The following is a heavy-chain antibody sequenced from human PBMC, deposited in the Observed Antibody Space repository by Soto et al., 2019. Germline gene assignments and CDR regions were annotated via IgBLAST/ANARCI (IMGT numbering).Heavy chain of an antibody. D-gene: IGHD2-15*01. J-gene: IGHJ4*01. CDR1: GFPFSNAW. Sequence: EVQLVESGGGLVEPGGSLRLSCAGSGFPFSNAWINWVRHVPGKGLEWVGRIKSRANGGTTDFAAPVRGRFAITRDDSRNVAHMQMNGLHTGDTGIYYCTTDSFSSVVVVRFDFWGNGSPVTVSS. CDR2: IKSRANGGTT. CDR3: TTDSFSSVVVVRFDF. V-gene: IGHV3-15*07.